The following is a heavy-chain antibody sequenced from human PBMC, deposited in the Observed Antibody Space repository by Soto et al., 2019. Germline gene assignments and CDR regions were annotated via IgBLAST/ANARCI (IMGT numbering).Heavy chain of an antibody. J-gene: IGHJ4*02. V-gene: IGHV4-59*08. D-gene: IGHD6-19*01. CDR2: IYYSGST. CDR3: ARASSGWSAAPDY. Sequence: SESLSLTCTVSGGSISSYYWSWIRQPPGKGLEWNGYIYYSGSTNYNPSLKSRVTISVDTSKNQFSLKLSSVTAADTAVYYCARASSGWSAAPDYWGQGTLVTVSS. CDR1: GGSISSYY.